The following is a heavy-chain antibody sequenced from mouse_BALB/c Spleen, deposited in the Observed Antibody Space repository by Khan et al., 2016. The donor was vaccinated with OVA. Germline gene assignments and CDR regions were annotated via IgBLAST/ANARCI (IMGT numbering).Heavy chain of an antibody. CDR2: IDPFSGDT. Sequence: EVQLQQSGPELMKPGTSVKISCKASGYSFTTYYIHWVMQSHGKSLEWIGYIDPFSGDTTFNQKFKGKATLTVDKSSSTAYIHLSNLTSEDSAIYYCTRHGYVAWFTYWGQGTLVTVSA. D-gene: IGHD2-2*01. CDR1: GYSFTTYY. CDR3: TRHGYVAWFTY. V-gene: IGHV1S135*01. J-gene: IGHJ3*01.